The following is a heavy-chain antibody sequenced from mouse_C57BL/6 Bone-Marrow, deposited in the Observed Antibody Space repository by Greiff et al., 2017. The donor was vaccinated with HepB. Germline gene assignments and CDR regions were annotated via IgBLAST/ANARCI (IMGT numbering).Heavy chain of an antibody. CDR1: GFTFTDYY. CDR2: IRNKANGYTT. D-gene: IGHD1-1*01. Sequence: DVKLVESGGGLVQPGGSLSLSCAASGFTFTDYYMSWVRQPPGKALEWLGFIRNKANGYTTEYSASVKGRFTISRDNSQSILYLQMNALRAEDSATYYCARLLRSPMDYWGQGTSVTVSS. CDR3: ARLLRSPMDY. J-gene: IGHJ4*01. V-gene: IGHV7-3*01.